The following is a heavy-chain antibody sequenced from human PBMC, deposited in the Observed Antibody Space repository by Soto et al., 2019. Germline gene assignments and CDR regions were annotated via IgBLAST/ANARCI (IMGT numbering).Heavy chain of an antibody. Sequence: PGGSLRLSCAAYGFSFSRYAIHWVRQAPGKGLEWVAVISKDGSHKYYLDSVKGRFTISRDNSKNILYLQMNSPRDEDTAVYYCARSRSGAVADSFDFWGQGTLVTVSS. D-gene: IGHD3-10*01. J-gene: IGHJ4*02. CDR1: GFSFSRYA. V-gene: IGHV3-30*04. CDR3: ARSRSGAVADSFDF. CDR2: ISKDGSHK.